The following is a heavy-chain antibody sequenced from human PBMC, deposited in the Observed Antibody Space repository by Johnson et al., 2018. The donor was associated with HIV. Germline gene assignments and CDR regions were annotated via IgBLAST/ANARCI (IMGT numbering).Heavy chain of an antibody. CDR1: GFTFSSYA. J-gene: IGHJ3*02. V-gene: IGHV3-30*04. Sequence: QVQLVESGGGVVQPGRSLRLSCAASGFTFSSYAMHWVRQAPGKGLEWVAVISYDGSEKYYADSVKGRFTISRDNSKNTLYLQMNSLRAEDTAVYYCAKGPQGIATPDAFDIWGQGTMVTVSS. CDR3: AKGPQGIATPDAFDI. CDR2: ISYDGSEK. D-gene: IGHD2-21*01.